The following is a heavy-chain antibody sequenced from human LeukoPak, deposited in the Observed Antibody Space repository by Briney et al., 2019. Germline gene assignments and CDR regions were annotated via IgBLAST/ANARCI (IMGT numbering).Heavy chain of an antibody. D-gene: IGHD3-10*01. J-gene: IGHJ3*02. CDR1: GFTFSDYY. CDR2: ISGSGGSI. V-gene: IGHV3-11*01. CDR3: ARYYDSGASRGPKKTFDI. Sequence: GGSLRLSCAASGFTFSDYYISWIRQTPGKGLEWVSYISGSGGSIYYADSVKGRFTISRDNAKISLSLQMNSLRAEDSAVYYCARYYDSGASRGPKKTFDIWGQGTMVTVSS.